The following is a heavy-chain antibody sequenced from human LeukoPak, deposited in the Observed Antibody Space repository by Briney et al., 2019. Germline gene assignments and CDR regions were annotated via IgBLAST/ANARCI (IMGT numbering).Heavy chain of an antibody. CDR1: GGSIGSYY. CDR3: ARAPMVRGVIGWFDP. J-gene: IGHJ5*02. V-gene: IGHV4-59*01. CDR2: IYYSVST. D-gene: IGHD3-10*01. Sequence: SETLSLTCTVSGGSIGSYYWSWIRQPPGKGLEWIGYIYYSVSTNYNPSLKSRVTISVDTSKNQFSLKLSSVTAADTAVYYCARAPMVRGVIGWFDPWGQGTLVTVSS.